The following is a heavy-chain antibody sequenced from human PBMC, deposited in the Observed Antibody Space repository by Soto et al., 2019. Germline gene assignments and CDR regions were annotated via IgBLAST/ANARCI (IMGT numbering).Heavy chain of an antibody. Sequence: GGSLRLSCAASGFTVSSNYMSWVRQAPGKGLQWVSVTCSGGSTYYADPVKVRFTISRDNSKNTLYLQMNSLIAEDTAVYYCARDRGRDGYNSVYYYGMDVWGQGSTVTVCS. CDR3: ARDRGRDGYNSVYYYGMDV. J-gene: IGHJ6*02. D-gene: IGHD5-12*01. V-gene: IGHV3-53*01. CDR1: GFTVSSNY. CDR2: TCSGGST.